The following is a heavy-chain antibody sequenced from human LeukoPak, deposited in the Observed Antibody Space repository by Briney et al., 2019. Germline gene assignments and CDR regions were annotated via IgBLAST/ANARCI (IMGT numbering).Heavy chain of an antibody. CDR2: INSDGSST. CDR1: GFTFSSYW. Sequence: GGSLRLSRAASGFTFSSYWMHWVRRAPGKGLVWVSRINSDGSSTSYADSVKGRFTISRDNAKNTLYLQMNSLRAEDTAVYYCARVTTYYDSSGYHDAFDIWGQGTMVTVSS. J-gene: IGHJ3*02. V-gene: IGHV3-74*01. CDR3: ARVTTYYDSSGYHDAFDI. D-gene: IGHD3-22*01.